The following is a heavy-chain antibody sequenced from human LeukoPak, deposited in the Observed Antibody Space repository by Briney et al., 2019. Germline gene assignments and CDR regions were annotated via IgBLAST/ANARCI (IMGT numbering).Heavy chain of an antibody. CDR3: APLTYSLDY. V-gene: IGHV3-66*01. CDR2: ISSGGST. Sequence: GGSLRLSSAASGFTLSNNFMSWVPQAPGKGRGLVSVISSGGSTYYADSVKGRFTISRDNSKNTLYLQMNSLRAEDTAVYYCAPLTYSLDYWGQGALVTVSS. CDR1: GFTLSNNF. J-gene: IGHJ4*02.